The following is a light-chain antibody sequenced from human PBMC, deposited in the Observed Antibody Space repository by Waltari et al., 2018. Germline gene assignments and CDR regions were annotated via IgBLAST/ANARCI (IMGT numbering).Light chain of an antibody. V-gene: IGKV1-5*03. Sequence: DIQMTQSPSTLSASVGDRVTITCRASQSLSTWLAWYQQQPGKAPKLLIYDASTLQSGVPSRFSGSGSGTEFTLTISSLQPDDFATYYCQQYNIYPHTFGRGTKLEIK. CDR3: QQYNIYPHT. J-gene: IGKJ2*01. CDR1: QSLSTW. CDR2: DAS.